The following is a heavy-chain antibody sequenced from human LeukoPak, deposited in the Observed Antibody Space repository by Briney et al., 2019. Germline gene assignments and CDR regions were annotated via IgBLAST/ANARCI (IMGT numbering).Heavy chain of an antibody. CDR2: ISYDGSNK. V-gene: IGHV3-30-3*01. D-gene: IGHD3-22*01. CDR3: ARPHLRDSSIDY. CDR1: GFTFSSYA. Sequence: PGRSLRLSCAASGFTFSSYAIHWVRQAPGKGLEWVAVISYDGSNKYYADSVKGRFTISRDNSRNTLYLQMNSLKASDTAMYYCARPHLRDSSIDYWGQGTLVTVSS. J-gene: IGHJ4*02.